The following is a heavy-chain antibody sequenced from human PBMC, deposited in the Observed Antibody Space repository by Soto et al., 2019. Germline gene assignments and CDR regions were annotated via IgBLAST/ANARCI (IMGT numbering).Heavy chain of an antibody. Sequence: PSETLSLTCAVAGGSISSGGYSWSWIRQPPGKGLEWIGYIYYSGSTNYNPSLKSRVTISVDTSKNQFSLKLSSVTAADTAVYYCARSIAAAGKVFDYWGQGTLVTVSS. CDR3: ARSIAAAGKVFDY. J-gene: IGHJ4*02. V-gene: IGHV4-61*08. CDR2: IYYSGST. D-gene: IGHD6-13*01. CDR1: GGSISSGGYS.